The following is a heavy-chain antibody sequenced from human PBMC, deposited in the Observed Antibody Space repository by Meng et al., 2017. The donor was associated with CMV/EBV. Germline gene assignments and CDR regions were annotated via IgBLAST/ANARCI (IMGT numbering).Heavy chain of an antibody. CDR1: GFTFSDYY. Sequence: GGSLRLSCAASGFTFSDYYMSWIRQAPGKGLEWVSYISSSGSTIYYADSVKGRFTISRDNAKNSLYLQMNSLRAEDTAVYYCARDHVRAGYYYYGMDVWGQGTTVTVSS. CDR3: ARDHVRAGYYYYGMDV. V-gene: IGHV3-11*04. J-gene: IGHJ6*02. CDR2: ISSSGSTI. D-gene: IGHD6-25*01.